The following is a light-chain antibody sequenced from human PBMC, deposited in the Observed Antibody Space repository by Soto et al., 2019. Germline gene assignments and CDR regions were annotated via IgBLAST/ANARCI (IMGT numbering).Light chain of an antibody. CDR1: SNNVGSYNF. CDR2: EVS. Sequence: QSALTQPASVSGSRGRSITISCTGTSNNVGSYNFVSWYRQYPGKAPELIIYEVSQRPSTFFNRFSGSKSGNTASLTISGLQSDDEADYYCCSYAGNNALVLGGGNKVTV. CDR3: CSYAGNNALV. V-gene: IGLV2-23*02. J-gene: IGLJ3*02.